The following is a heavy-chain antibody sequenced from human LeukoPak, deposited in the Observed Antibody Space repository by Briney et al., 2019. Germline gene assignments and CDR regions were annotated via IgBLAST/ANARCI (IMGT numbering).Heavy chain of an antibody. J-gene: IGHJ4*02. CDR3: AKDQWELHYFDY. CDR2: IKNDGSEK. CDR1: RFTFSSYW. D-gene: IGHD1-26*01. Sequence: GGSLRLSCAASRFTFSSYWMSWVRQVPGKGLEWVANIKNDGSEKYYVDSVKGRFIISRDNAKNSLYLQMNSLRAEDTAVYYCAKDQWELHYFDYWGQGTLVTVSS. V-gene: IGHV3-7*03.